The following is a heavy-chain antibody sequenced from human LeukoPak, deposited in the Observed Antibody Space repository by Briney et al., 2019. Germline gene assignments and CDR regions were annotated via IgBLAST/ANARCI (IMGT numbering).Heavy chain of an antibody. Sequence: PGGSLRLSCAASGFTLSNYEMNWARQAPGKGLEWLSYISSSGTTRYYADSVKGRFTISRDNAKNSLYLQMNSLRAEDTAVYYCASIDSNDAFDVWGQGTMVTVSS. V-gene: IGHV3-48*03. CDR2: ISSSGTTR. CDR1: GFTLSNYE. J-gene: IGHJ3*01. D-gene: IGHD3-9*01. CDR3: ASIDSNDAFDV.